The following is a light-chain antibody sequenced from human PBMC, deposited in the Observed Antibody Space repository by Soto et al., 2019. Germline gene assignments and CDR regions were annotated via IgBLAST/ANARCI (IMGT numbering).Light chain of an antibody. J-gene: IGKJ1*01. Sequence: ETVLTQSPDIMYLSPGERATLSCRASRTVGRSYLAWYQQKPGQAPRLLIFGTSTRATAIPDRFSGGGSGTDFTLPISSLEPEEYAVFFRPQFDCGPPWTFGQGTRVEV. CDR1: RTVGRSY. CDR3: PQFDCGPPWT. V-gene: IGKV3-20*01. CDR2: GTS.